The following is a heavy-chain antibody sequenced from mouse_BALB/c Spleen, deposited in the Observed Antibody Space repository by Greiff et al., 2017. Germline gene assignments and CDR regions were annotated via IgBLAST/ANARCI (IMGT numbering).Heavy chain of an antibody. CDR3: TREGDYYGPWFAY. Sequence: EVQLQQSGTVLARPGASVKMSCKASGYTFTSYWMHWVKQRPGQGLEWIGAIYPGNSDTSYNQKFKGKAKLTAVTSTSTAYMELSSLTNEDSAVYYCTREGDYYGPWFAYWGQGTLVTVSA. J-gene: IGHJ3*01. CDR1: GYTFTSYW. V-gene: IGHV1-5*01. CDR2: IYPGNSDT. D-gene: IGHD1-1*01.